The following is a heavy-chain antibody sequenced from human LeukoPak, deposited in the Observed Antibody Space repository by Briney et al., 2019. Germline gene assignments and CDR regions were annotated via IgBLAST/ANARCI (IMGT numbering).Heavy chain of an antibody. CDR2: ISGSGGST. D-gene: IGHD3-9*01. CDR3: AKDPDYDILTGYPFDY. Sequence: GGSLRLSCAASGFTFSSYAMSWVRQAPGKGLEWVSAISGSGGSTYYADSVKGRFTTSRDNSKNTLYLQMNSLRAEDTAVYYCAKDPDYDILTGYPFDYWGQGTLVTVSS. V-gene: IGHV3-23*01. J-gene: IGHJ4*02. CDR1: GFTFSSYA.